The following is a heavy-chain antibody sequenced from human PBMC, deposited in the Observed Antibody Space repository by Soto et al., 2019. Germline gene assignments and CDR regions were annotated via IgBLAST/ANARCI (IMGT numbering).Heavy chain of an antibody. V-gene: IGHV6-1*01. Sequence: SQTLARTCAISGDSVSSRRTAWNWIRQSPSRGLEWVGRTYYRSKCYNDYAVSVKSRITINPDTSRNQFSLQLDSVTPEDTAVYYCARGGRTYFYGLDVWGQGTTVTVSS. CDR1: GDSVSSRRTA. J-gene: IGHJ6*02. CDR2: TYYRSKCYN. CDR3: ARGGRTYFYGLDV.